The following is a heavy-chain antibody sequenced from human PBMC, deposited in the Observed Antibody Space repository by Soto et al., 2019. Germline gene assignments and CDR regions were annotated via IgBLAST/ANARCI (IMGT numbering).Heavy chain of an antibody. CDR1: GGTFSSYT. D-gene: IGHD2-2*01. V-gene: IGHV1-69*08. CDR2: IIPILGIA. J-gene: IGHJ5*02. CDR3: ARETVVPAAISAYNWFDP. Sequence: QVQLVQSGAEVQKPGSSVKVSCKASGGTFSSYTISWVRQAPGQGLEWMGRIIPILGIANYAQKFQGRVTITEDKSTSTAYMELSSLRSEDTAVYYCARETVVPAAISAYNWFDPWGQGTLVPVSS.